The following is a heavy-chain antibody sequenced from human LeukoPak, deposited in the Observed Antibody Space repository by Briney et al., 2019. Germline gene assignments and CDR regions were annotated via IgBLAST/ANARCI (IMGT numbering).Heavy chain of an antibody. Sequence: GGSLRLSCAASGFTFSSYAMSWVRQAPGKGLEWVSAISGSGGSTYYADSVKGQFTISRDNSKNTLYLQMNSLRAEDTAVYYCAKVGYYDSSGYVDYWGQGTLVTVSS. CDR2: ISGSGGST. D-gene: IGHD3-22*01. CDR3: AKVGYYDSSGYVDY. J-gene: IGHJ4*02. CDR1: GFTFSSYA. V-gene: IGHV3-23*01.